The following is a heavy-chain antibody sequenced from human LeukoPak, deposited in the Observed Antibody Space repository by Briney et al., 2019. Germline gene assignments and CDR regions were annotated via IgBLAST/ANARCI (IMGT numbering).Heavy chain of an antibody. CDR2: ISYDGSNK. D-gene: IGHD3-22*01. CDR3: ARWGDYYDRRGYDGALRVPIDCFDI. J-gene: IGHJ3*02. CDR1: GFTFSSYG. V-gene: IGHV3-30*03. Sequence: GGSLRLSCAASGFTFSSYGMHWVRQAPGKGLEWVAVISYDGSNKYYADSVKGRFTISRDNSKNTLYLQMNSLRAEDTAVYYCARWGDYYDRRGYDGALRVPIDCFDIWGQGEMVTVSS.